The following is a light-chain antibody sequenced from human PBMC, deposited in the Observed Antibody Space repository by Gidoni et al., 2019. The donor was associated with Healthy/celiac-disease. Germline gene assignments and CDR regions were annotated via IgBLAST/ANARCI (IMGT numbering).Light chain of an antibody. J-gene: IGKJ1*01. CDR3: QQYNSYPWT. CDR2: KAS. V-gene: IGKV1-5*03. Sequence: DIKMTQSPSTLSASVGDSVTITCRASQSISSWLAWYQQKPGKAPKLLIYKASSIESGVPSRFSGSGSGTEFTLTISSLQPDDFATYYCQQYNSYPWTFGQGTKVEIK. CDR1: QSISSW.